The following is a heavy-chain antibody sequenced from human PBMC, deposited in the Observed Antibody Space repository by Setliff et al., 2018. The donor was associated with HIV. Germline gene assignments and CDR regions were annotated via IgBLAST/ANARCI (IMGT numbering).Heavy chain of an antibody. Sequence: TVSGGSIASSTHYWAWIRQPPGKGLEWIGSVYYNGATDHNPSLKSRVTISVDTSNQQFSLKLSSVTAADTAVYYCARHEGYNDFLTGYFRYKWYDPWGQGTLVTVS. J-gene: IGHJ5*02. V-gene: IGHV4-39*01. CDR2: VYYNGAT. CDR3: ARHEGYNDFLTGYFRYKWYDP. D-gene: IGHD3-9*01. CDR1: GGSIASSTHY.